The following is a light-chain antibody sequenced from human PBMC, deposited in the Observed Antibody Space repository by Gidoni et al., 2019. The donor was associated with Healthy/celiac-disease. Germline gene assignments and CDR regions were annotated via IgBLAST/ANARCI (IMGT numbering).Light chain of an antibody. Sequence: EIVLTQSPGTLSLSPGERATLSCMASQSVSSSYLAWYQQKPGQAPRLLIYGASSRATGIPDRFSGSGSGTDFTLTISRLEPEDFGVYYCQQYGSSRTFGGXTKVEIK. CDR1: QSVSSSY. CDR3: QQYGSSRT. V-gene: IGKV3-20*01. CDR2: GAS. J-gene: IGKJ4*01.